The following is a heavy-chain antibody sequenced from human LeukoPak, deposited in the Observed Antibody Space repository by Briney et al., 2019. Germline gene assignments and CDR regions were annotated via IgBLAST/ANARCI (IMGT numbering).Heavy chain of an antibody. CDR2: IRFTGSYI. CDR3: ARVWQDYSGVDY. D-gene: IGHD2-21*01. Sequence: PGGSLRLSCAASGFTFSSYSLNWVRQAPGKGLEWVSSIRFTGSYIYYADSVKGRFAISRDNAKSSLYLQMNSLRDEDTAVYYCARVWQDYSGVDYWGQGTLVTVSS. CDR1: GFTFSSYS. J-gene: IGHJ4*02. V-gene: IGHV3-21*01.